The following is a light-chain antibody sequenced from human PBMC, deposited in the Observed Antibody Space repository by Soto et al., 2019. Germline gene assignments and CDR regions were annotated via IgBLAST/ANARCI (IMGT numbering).Light chain of an antibody. CDR2: DAS. Sequence: DIQVTQSPSSLSASVGDRVTIPCQATQGINNYLSWYHQEPGKAPKLLLYDASNLETGVPSRFSGSGSGTDFTFTISSLQPEDIATCYCQHSDNLPFPPFGPGTKVDLK. V-gene: IGKV1-33*01. CDR3: QHSDNLPFPP. J-gene: IGKJ3*01. CDR1: QGINNY.